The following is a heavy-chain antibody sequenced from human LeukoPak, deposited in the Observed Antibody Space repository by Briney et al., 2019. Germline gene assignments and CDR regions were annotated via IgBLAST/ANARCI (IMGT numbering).Heavy chain of an antibody. J-gene: IGHJ4*02. D-gene: IGHD1-26*01. CDR1: GGSFSGYY. CDR2: INHSGST. V-gene: IGHV4-34*01. Sequence: SETLSLTCAVYGGSFSGYYWSWIRQPPGKGLEWIGEINHSGSTNYNPSLKSRVTISVDTSKNQSSLKLSSVTAADTAVYYCAREVGGATSYYFDYWGQGTLVTVSS. CDR3: AREVGGATSYYFDY.